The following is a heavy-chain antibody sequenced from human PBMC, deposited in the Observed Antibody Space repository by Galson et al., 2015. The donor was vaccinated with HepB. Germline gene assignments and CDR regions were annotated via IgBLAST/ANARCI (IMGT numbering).Heavy chain of an antibody. CDR2: ISYDGSNK. Sequence: SLRLSCAASGFTFSSYAMHWVRQAPGKGLEWVAVISYDGSNKYYADSVKGRFTISRDNSKNTLYLQMNSLRAEDTAVYYCARSDGYYYGSGSSDDFDYWGQGTLVTVSS. CDR3: ARSDGYYYGSGSSDDFDY. D-gene: IGHD3-10*01. V-gene: IGHV3-30*04. CDR1: GFTFSSYA. J-gene: IGHJ4*02.